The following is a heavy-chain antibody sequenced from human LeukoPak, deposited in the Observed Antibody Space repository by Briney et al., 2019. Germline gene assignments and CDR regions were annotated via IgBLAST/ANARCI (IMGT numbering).Heavy chain of an antibody. J-gene: IGHJ4*01. CDR1: GGSISSYY. D-gene: IGHD4-23*01. V-gene: IGHV4-59*08. CDR3: ARVGGGTIDY. CDR2: IYYSGST. Sequence: SETLSLTCTVSGGSISSYYWSWIRQPPGKGLEWIGYIYYSGSTNYNPSLKSRVTISVDTSKNQFSLKLSSVTAADTAVYFCARVGGGTIDYWGQGTLVTVSS.